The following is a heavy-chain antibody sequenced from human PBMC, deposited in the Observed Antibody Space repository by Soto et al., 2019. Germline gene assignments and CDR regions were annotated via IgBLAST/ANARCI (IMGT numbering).Heavy chain of an antibody. CDR1: GFTFSSYW. Sequence: EVQLVESGGGLVQPGGSLRLSCAASGFTFSSYWMSWVRQAPGKGLEWVANIKHDVSEKYYVDSVKGRFTISRDNAKNSLYLQMNSLRAEDTAVYYCARDGFQDYVFPFNYWGQGTLVTVSS. J-gene: IGHJ4*02. V-gene: IGHV3-7*03. CDR3: ARDGFQDYVFPFNY. D-gene: IGHD4-17*01. CDR2: IKHDVSEK.